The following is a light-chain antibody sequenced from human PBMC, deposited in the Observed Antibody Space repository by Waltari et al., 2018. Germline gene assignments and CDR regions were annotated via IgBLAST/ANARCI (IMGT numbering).Light chain of an antibody. CDR3: QQYGSSHPYT. V-gene: IGKV3-20*01. CDR2: GAS. J-gene: IGKJ2*01. Sequence: EIVLTQSPGTLSLSPGARATLSCRASQSVSSSYLAWYQQKPGQAPRLLIYGASSRATGIPDRFSGSGSGTDFTLTISRLEPEDFAVYYCQQYGSSHPYTFGQGTKLEIK. CDR1: QSVSSSY.